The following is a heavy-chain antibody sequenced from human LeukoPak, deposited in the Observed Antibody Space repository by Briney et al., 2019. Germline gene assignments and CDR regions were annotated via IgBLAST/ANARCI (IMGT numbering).Heavy chain of an antibody. CDR3: ARVEEYDFWSGYPIRRFDH. Sequence: ASVKVSCKASGYTFTSYGISWVRQAPGQGLEWMGWISAYNGNTNYAQKLQGRVTMTTDTSTSTAYMELRSLRSDDTAVYYCARVEEYDFWSGYPIRRFDHWGQGTLVTVSS. D-gene: IGHD3-3*01. CDR1: GYTFTSYG. CDR2: ISAYNGNT. V-gene: IGHV1-18*01. J-gene: IGHJ4*02.